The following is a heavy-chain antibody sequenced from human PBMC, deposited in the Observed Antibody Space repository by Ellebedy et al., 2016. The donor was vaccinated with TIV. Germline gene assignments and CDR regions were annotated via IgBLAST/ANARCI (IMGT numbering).Heavy chain of an antibody. J-gene: IGHJ4*02. V-gene: IGHV4-34*01. CDR3: ARTLTYYYVLGFDY. CDR1: GASINNNY. D-gene: IGHD3-10*02. Sequence: MPSETLSLTCTVAGASINNNYWSWIRQPPGKGLEWIGEINHSGSTNYNPSPKSRVTISVDTSKNQFSLKLSSVTAADTAVYYCARTLTYYYVLGFDYWGQGTLVTVSS. CDR2: INHSGST.